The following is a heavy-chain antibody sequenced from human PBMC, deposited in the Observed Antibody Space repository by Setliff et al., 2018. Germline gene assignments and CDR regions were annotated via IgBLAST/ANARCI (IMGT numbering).Heavy chain of an antibody. J-gene: IGHJ3*02. V-gene: IGHV4-38-2*01. Sequence: SETLSLTCGVSGISISSGHYWGWIRQPPGKGLEWIATIYHKGRTYYNPSLDSRVTISLATSKNHFSLRLSSVTAADTAVYYCASPGRDDLDSPFDAFDIWGQGTKVT. CDR3: ASPGRDDLDSPFDAFDI. D-gene: IGHD3-3*01. CDR2: IYHKGRT. CDR1: GISISSGHY.